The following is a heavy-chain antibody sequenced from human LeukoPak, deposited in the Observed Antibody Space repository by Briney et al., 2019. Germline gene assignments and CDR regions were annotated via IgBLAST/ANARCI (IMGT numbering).Heavy chain of an antibody. CDR1: GFTFSSYG. D-gene: IGHD2-15*01. CDR3: ARDAGYCSGGSCYPGQFDY. V-gene: IGHV3-33*01. J-gene: IGHJ4*02. Sequence: GGSLRLSCAASGFTFSSYGMHWVRQAPGKGLEWVAVIWYDGSNKYHADSVKGRFTISRDNSKNTLYLQMNSLRAEDTAVYYCARDAGYCSGGSCYPGQFDYWGQGTLVTVSS. CDR2: IWYDGSNK.